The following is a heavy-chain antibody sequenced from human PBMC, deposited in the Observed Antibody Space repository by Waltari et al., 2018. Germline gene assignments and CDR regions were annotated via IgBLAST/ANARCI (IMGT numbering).Heavy chain of an antibody. Sequence: EVRLAESGGGLVKPGGSLRPSCTASGFAFRDYDMNWGRQAPGTGLEWVSSIGGTHSNIFYADSVKGRFTVSRDNAKNSLYLQMDNLRAEDSGLYFCTRDLYGSGGDWFDPWGQGTLVTVSS. CDR2: IGGTHSNI. J-gene: IGHJ5*02. CDR3: TRDLYGSGGDWFDP. D-gene: IGHD3-10*01. CDR1: GFAFRDYD. V-gene: IGHV3-21*03.